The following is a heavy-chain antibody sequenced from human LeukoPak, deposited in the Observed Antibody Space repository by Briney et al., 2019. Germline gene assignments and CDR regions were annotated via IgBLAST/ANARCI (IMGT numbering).Heavy chain of an antibody. Sequence: GGSLRLSCAASGFTFSSYAMHWVRQAPGKGLEWVAVISYDGSNKYYADSVKGRFTISSDNSKNTLYLQMNSPRAEDTAVYYCARDIGSGSYYPVSYYFDYWGQGTLVTVSS. CDR1: GFTFSSYA. D-gene: IGHD3-10*01. J-gene: IGHJ4*02. V-gene: IGHV3-30-3*01. CDR3: ARDIGSGSYYPVSYYFDY. CDR2: ISYDGSNK.